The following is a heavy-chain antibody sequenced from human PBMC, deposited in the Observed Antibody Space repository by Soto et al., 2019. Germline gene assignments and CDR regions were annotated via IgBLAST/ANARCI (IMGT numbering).Heavy chain of an antibody. CDR2: IYYSGST. Sequence: SETLSLTCTVSGGSISSGGYYWSWIRQHPGKGLEWIGYIYYSGSTYYNPSLKSRVTISVDTSKNQFSLKLTSVTAADSAIYYCARTFYDRVVTPPSELHLWGQGALVTVSS. CDR1: GGSISSGGYY. CDR3: ARTFYDRVVTPPSELHL. J-gene: IGHJ1*01. D-gene: IGHD3-16*01. V-gene: IGHV4-31*03.